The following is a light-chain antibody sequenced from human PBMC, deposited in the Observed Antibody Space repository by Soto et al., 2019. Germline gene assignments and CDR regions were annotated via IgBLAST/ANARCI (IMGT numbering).Light chain of an antibody. CDR2: DAS. J-gene: IGKJ4*01. CDR1: QSVSNY. V-gene: IGKV3-11*01. Sequence: EIVLTQSPATLSLSPGERATLSCRASQSVSNYLAWYQQKPGQTPRLLIYDASNRATGIPARFSGSGAGTEFNLTSSSLQSEHFAVYFCQQYDDWLRLTFGGGTKVDIK. CDR3: QQYDDWLRLT.